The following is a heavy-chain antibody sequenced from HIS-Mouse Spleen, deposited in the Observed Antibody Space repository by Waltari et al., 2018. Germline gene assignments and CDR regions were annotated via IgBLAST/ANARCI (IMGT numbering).Heavy chain of an antibody. J-gene: IGHJ5*02. CDR3: ARTVIAAQDWFDP. Sequence: QLQLQESGPGLVKPSETLSLTCTVSGGSISSSSYYWGWIRQPPGKGLEWIGSIYYSRRTYYNPSLKSRVTISVDTSKNQFSLKLSSVTAADTAVYYCARTVIAAQDWFDPWGQGTLVTVSS. CDR2: IYYSRRT. D-gene: IGHD6-6*01. V-gene: IGHV4-39*07. CDR1: GGSISSSSYY.